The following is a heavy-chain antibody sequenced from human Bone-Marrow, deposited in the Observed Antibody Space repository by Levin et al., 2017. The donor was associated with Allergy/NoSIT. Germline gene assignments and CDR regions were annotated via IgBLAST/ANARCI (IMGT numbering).Heavy chain of an antibody. Sequence: PVASVKVSCKASGYTFTGHHSHWVRQAPGQEFEWMGWINPNSGDTNYAQKFQGRVTLTRDTSINTVYMELSGLTSDDTALYYCVRDSETYSFDYWGQGTLVTVSS. CDR2: INPNSGDT. CDR3: VRDSETYSFDY. CDR1: GYTFTGHH. V-gene: IGHV1-2*02. J-gene: IGHJ4*02.